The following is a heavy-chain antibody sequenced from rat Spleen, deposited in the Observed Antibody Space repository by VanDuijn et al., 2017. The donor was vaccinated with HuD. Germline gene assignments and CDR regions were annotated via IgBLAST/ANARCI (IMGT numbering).Heavy chain of an antibody. D-gene: IGHD1-11*01. CDR3: ARTYGGYTSHWFPY. J-gene: IGHJ3*01. CDR2: MWSNGNI. Sequence: QVQLKESGPGLLQPSQTLSLTCTVSGVSLTSHDIHWVRQPPGKGLEWMGVMWSNGNIYYNPNLKSRLSISRDTSKSQVFVKMSGLQTEDTAIYFCARTYGGYTSHWFPYWGQGTLVTVSS. V-gene: IGHV2-13*01. CDR1: GVSLTSHD.